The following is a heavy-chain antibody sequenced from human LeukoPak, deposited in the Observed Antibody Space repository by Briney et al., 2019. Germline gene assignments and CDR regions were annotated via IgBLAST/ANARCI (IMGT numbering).Heavy chain of an antibody. Sequence: GGYLRLSCEDSGFTFRSYEMNWVRQAPGKGLEWIAYLSSSGSAISYADSVKGRFTIARDNAKNSVYLEMNSLRADDTAVYYCARSARLMKGVVEVTALDDWGQGTLVTVSS. V-gene: IGHV3-48*03. CDR2: LSSSGSAI. CDR1: GFTFRSYE. D-gene: IGHD3-3*01. J-gene: IGHJ4*02. CDR3: ARSARLMKGVVEVTALDD.